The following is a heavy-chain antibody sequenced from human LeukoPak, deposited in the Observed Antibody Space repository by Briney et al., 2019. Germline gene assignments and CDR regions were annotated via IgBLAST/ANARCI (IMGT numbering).Heavy chain of an antibody. CDR1: GFTFSSYA. Sequence: GGSLRLSCAASGFTFSSYAMSWVRQAPGKGLEWVSTVCGSCGDTYYADSVKGRFTVSRDNSKNTLYLQMNSLRAEDKAVYYCAKSYNWKAFDYWGQGTLVTVSS. CDR3: AKSYNWKAFDY. D-gene: IGHD1-1*01. J-gene: IGHJ4*02. CDR2: VCGSCGDT. V-gene: IGHV3-23*01.